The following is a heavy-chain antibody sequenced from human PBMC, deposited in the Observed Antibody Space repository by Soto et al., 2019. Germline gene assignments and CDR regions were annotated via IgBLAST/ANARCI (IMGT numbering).Heavy chain of an antibody. CDR3: ARGGLGYCSSTSCYGRPRNWFDP. V-gene: IGHV4-34*01. Sequence: SETLSLTCAVYGGSFSGYYWSWIRQPPGKGLEWIGEINHSGSTNYNPSLKSRVTISVDTSKNQFSLKLSSVTAADTAVYYCARGGLGYCSSTSCYGRPRNWFDPWGQGTLVTVS. J-gene: IGHJ5*02. CDR2: INHSGST. CDR1: GGSFSGYY. D-gene: IGHD2-2*01.